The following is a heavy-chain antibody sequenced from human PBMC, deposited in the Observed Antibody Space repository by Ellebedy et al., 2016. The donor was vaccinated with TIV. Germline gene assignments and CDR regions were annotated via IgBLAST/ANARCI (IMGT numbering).Heavy chain of an antibody. CDR3: ARGRDCYNFPFDY. J-gene: IGHJ4*02. V-gene: IGHV4-59*08. CDR2: IYYNGGT. D-gene: IGHD5-24*01. CDR1: GGSISSYY. Sequence: GSLRLSCNVSGGSISSYYWSWIRQPPGKGLEWIGYIYYNGGTNYNPSLKSRVTISVDTSKNQVPLKLSSVPASDTAVYSCARGRDCYNFPFDYWGQGALVTVSS.